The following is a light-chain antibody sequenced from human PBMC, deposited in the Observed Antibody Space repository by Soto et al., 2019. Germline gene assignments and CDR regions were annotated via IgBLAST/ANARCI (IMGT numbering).Light chain of an antibody. Sequence: DIQMTQSPSILSASVVDRVTITCRASQSISSWLAWYQQKPGKAPKLLIYDASSLESGVPSRFSGSGSGTDFTLTISSLQSEDFTVYSCLQYHNLWAFGQGTKVDNK. J-gene: IGKJ1*01. CDR3: LQYHNLWA. CDR1: QSISSW. CDR2: DAS. V-gene: IGKV1-5*01.